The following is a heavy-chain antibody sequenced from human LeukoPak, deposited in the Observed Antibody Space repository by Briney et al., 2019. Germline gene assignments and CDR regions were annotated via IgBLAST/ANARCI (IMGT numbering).Heavy chain of an antibody. CDR2: IYHSGST. V-gene: IGHV4-4*02. D-gene: IGHD4/OR15-4a*01. CDR3: ARIDHGDFDH. Sequence: SETLSLTRAVSGGSISSSKWWSWFRQPPGKGLEWIGEIYHSGSTNYNPSLGSRVTISVDKSKNQFSLKLSSVTAEDTAVYYCARIDHGDFDHWGQGTLVTVSS. CDR1: GGSISSSKW. J-gene: IGHJ5*02.